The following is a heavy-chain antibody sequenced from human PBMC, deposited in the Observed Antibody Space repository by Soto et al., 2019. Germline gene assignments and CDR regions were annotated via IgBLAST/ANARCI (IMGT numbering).Heavy chain of an antibody. Sequence: QLQLQVSVPGLVKPSETLSLTCTVSGGSISSSSYYWGWIRQPPGKGLEWIGSIYYSGSTYDNPSLESRVPMSVDTSLNQFALTLGSGTASDTAVYYSARQHLGFWSGSIHGKYYYGMDVCGHGTTVTVS. CDR3: ARQHLGFWSGSIHGKYYYGMDV. J-gene: IGHJ6*02. D-gene: IGHD3-3*01. V-gene: IGHV4-39*01. CDR2: IYYSGST. CDR1: GGSISSSSYY.